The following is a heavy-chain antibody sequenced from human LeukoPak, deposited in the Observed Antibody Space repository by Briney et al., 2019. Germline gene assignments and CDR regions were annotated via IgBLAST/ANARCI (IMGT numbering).Heavy chain of an antibody. D-gene: IGHD2-2*01. J-gene: IGHJ5*02. V-gene: IGHV4-34*01. CDR1: GGSFSGYY. Sequence: PSETLSLTCAVYGGSFSGYYWSWIRQPPGKGLEWIGEINHSGSTIYNPSLKSRVTISVDTSKNQFSLKLSSVTVADTAVYYCARRKRSGCSSTSCLLNWFDPWGQGTLVTVSS. CDR3: ARRKRSGCSSTSCLLNWFDP. CDR2: INHSGST.